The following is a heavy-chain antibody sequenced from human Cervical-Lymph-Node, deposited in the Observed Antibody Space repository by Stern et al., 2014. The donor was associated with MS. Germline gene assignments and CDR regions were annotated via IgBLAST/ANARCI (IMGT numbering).Heavy chain of an antibody. CDR3: ARGSVWYREFF. J-gene: IGHJ4*02. V-gene: IGHV4-61*08. Sequence: QVQLQESGPGLVKPSETLSLTCSVSGGSVSSGGYYWTWIRQPPGKGLEWIGYISHSGSTNYNPSLESRVTISVDTSKNQFSLKLSSVTAADTAVYYCARGSVWYREFFWGQGTLVTVSS. CDR2: ISHSGST. CDR1: GGSVSSGGYY. D-gene: IGHD6-19*01.